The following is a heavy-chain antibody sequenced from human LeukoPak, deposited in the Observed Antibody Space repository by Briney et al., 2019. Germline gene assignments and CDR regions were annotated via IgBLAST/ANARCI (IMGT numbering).Heavy chain of an antibody. CDR3: AKDEEGYSSSWSPFDY. CDR2: ISGSGGST. CDR1: GFTFSSYV. V-gene: IGHV3-23*01. J-gene: IGHJ4*02. D-gene: IGHD6-13*01. Sequence: GGSLRLSCAASGFTFSSYVMSWVRQAPGKGLEWVSAISGSGGSTYYADSVKGRFTISRDNSKNTLYLQMNSLRAEDTAVYYCAKDEEGYSSSWSPFDYWGQGTLVTVSS.